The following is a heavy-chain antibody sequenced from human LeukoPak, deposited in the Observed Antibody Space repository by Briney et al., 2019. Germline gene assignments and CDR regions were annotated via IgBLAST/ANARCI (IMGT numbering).Heavy chain of an antibody. Sequence: ASVKVSCKASGYTFTSYYMHWVRQAPGQGLEWMGIINPSGGSTSYAQKFQGRVTITTDESTSTAYMELSSLRSEDTAVYYCASPGYNNWGQGTLVTVSS. J-gene: IGHJ4*02. CDR2: INPSGGST. CDR1: GYTFTSYY. D-gene: IGHD5-24*01. V-gene: IGHV1-46*01. CDR3: ASPGYNN.